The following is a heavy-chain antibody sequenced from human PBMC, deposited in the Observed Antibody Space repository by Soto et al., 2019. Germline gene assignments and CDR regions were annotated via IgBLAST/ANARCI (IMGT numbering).Heavy chain of an antibody. J-gene: IGHJ6*02. V-gene: IGHV1-69*12. CDR2: IMPIFRTP. CDR3: ARDKDRLQLGGNYYYIMDV. D-gene: IGHD4-4*01. CDR1: GGTFSNSA. Sequence: QVQLEQSGAEVKKPGSSVKVSCKASGGTFSNSAISWVRQAPGQGLEWMGGIMPIFRTPDYAQKFQGRVTITADXSATTVXXELSGLRSEDTAVYYCARDKDRLQLGGNYYYIMDVWGQGTTVTVSS.